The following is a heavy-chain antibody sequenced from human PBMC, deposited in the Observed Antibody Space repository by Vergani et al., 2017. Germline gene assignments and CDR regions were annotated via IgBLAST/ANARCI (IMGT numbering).Heavy chain of an antibody. CDR3: TRSECSGTTGYGHYFDL. Sequence: VQLQESGPGLVKPSETLSLTCTVSGAAIKDFYWSWFRQPPGKGLEWVSVIKSDGRTSYAESVRGRFTISRDTSRNAVYLQMNILRVEDTGVYYCTRSECSGTTGYGHYFDLGGHGILVTVSS. V-gene: IGHV3-66*02. CDR2: IKSDGRT. D-gene: IGHD2-15*01. CDR1: GAAIKDFY. J-gene: IGHJ4*01.